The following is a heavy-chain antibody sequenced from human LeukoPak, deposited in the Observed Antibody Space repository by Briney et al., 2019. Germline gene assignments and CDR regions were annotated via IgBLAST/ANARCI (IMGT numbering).Heavy chain of an antibody. D-gene: IGHD3-10*01. CDR3: ARGSPSHYGSGGYYTWWFDP. J-gene: IGHJ5*02. Sequence: PSETLSLTCAVYGGSFSGYYWSWIRQPPGKGLEWIGEINHSGSTNYNPSLKSRVTISVDTSKNQFSLKLSSVTAADTAVYYCARGSPSHYGSGGYYTWWFDPWGQGTLVTVSS. V-gene: IGHV4-34*01. CDR1: GGSFSGYY. CDR2: INHSGST.